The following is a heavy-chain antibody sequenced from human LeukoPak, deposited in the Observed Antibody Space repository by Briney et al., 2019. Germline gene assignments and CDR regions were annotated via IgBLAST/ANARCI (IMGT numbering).Heavy chain of an antibody. D-gene: IGHD3-22*01. V-gene: IGHV3-7*01. CDR3: ARDSSYYYDSSGPDSGINWFDP. Sequence: PGGSLRLSCAASGFTFSSYWMSWVRQAPGKGLEWVANIKQDGSEKYYVDSVKGRFTISRDNAKNSLYLQMNSLRAEDTAVYYCARDSSYYYDSSGPDSGINWFDPWGQGTLVTVSS. J-gene: IGHJ5*02. CDR2: IKQDGSEK. CDR1: GFTFSSYW.